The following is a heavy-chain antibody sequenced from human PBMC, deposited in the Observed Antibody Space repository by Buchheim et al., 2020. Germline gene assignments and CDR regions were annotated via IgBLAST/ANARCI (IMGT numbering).Heavy chain of an antibody. D-gene: IGHD6-19*01. CDR3: ARDVAVAGDWEGRFDP. V-gene: IGHV4-59*01. CDR2: IYYTGST. J-gene: IGHJ5*02. Sequence: QVQLQESGPGLVKPAETLYLTCSVSGASINSYYWNWIRQSPGKGLEWIGYIYYTGSTNYNPSLRSRVTISMDTSREQFSLKLTSVTTADTAVYYCARDVAVAGDWEGRFDPWGQGTL. CDR1: GASINSYY.